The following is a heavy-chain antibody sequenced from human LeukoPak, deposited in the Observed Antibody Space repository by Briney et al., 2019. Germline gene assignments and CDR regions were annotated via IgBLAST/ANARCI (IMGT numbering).Heavy chain of an antibody. D-gene: IGHD3-22*01. CDR3: ARERDYDSSGYAFYFDY. CDR2: ISYDGSNK. CDR1: GFTFSSYA. V-gene: IGHV3-30-3*01. J-gene: IGHJ4*02. Sequence: GRSLRSSCAASGFTFSSYAMHWVRQAPGKGLEWVAVISYDGSNKYYADSVKGRFTISRDNSKNTLYLQMNSLRAEDTAVYYCARERDYDSSGYAFYFDYWGQGTLVTVSS.